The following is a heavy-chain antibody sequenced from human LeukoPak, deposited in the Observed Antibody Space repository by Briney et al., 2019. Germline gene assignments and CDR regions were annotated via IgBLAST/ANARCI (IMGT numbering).Heavy chain of an antibody. CDR2: IKQDGSEK. Sequence: GGSLRLSCAASGFTFSSYWMSWVRQASGKGLEWVANIKQDGSEKYYVDSVKGRFTISRDNAKNSLYLQMNSLRAEDTAVYYCASLTYYDFWSGYADPNWFDPWGQGTLVTVSS. D-gene: IGHD3-3*01. CDR3: ASLTYYDFWSGYADPNWFDP. J-gene: IGHJ5*02. CDR1: GFTFSSYW. V-gene: IGHV3-7*01.